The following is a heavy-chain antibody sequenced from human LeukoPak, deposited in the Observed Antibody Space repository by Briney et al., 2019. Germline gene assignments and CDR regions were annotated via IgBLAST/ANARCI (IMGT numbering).Heavy chain of an antibody. CDR2: IYYDGTNK. J-gene: IGHJ6*02. CDR1: GFTFSSYG. D-gene: IGHD3-22*01. CDR3: ARVSLSLDDSPGYYYLYYYAMDV. V-gene: IGHV3-33*01. Sequence: PGGSLRLSCAASGFTFSSYGMHWVRQAPGKGLEWVAVIYYDGTNKYYADSLKGRFTISRDNSKNTLYLHMNSLRAEDTAVYYCARVSLSLDDSPGYYYLYYYAMDVWGQGTTVTVSS.